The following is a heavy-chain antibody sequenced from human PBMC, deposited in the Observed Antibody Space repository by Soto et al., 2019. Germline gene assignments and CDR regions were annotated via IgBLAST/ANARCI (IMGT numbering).Heavy chain of an antibody. J-gene: IGHJ5*02. Sequence: SETLSLTCTVSCYSISSGYHWAWIRQPPGKGLEWLGSVHYSGNTYYNPSLKSRLTISVDKSKNQFSLNLSSVTAADTAGYYCARQDRVVAEGRWFDPWGQGTLVTVSS. CDR2: VHYSGNT. CDR3: ARQDRVVAEGRWFDP. CDR1: CYSISSGYH. D-gene: IGHD2-15*01. V-gene: IGHV4-38-2*02.